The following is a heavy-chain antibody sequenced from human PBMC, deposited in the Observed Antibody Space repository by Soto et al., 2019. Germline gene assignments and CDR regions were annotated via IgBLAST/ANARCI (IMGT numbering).Heavy chain of an antibody. V-gene: IGHV3-15*01. CDR1: GLSFSKAW. CDR3: TPDSTGWFFTGAFDI. Sequence: EVRLVESGGGLVKQGGSLRLTCAVSGLSFSKAWMSWVRQAPGKGLEWIGRIKSKTDGETTDYAAPVKGRFSISRDDSKSTLYLQMNRLKTEDTAVYYCTPDSTGWFFTGAFDIWGQGTVVTVSS. CDR2: IKSKTDGETT. J-gene: IGHJ3*02. D-gene: IGHD6-19*01.